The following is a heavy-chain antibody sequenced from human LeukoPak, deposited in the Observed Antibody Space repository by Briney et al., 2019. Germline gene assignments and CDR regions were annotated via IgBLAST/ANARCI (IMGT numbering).Heavy chain of an antibody. CDR2: LGGTNGYT. CDR3: AGVPSGCYACDFDY. J-gene: IGHJ4*02. V-gene: IGHV3-23*01. Sequence: EPGGSLGLSCVASGFTFSSYAMSWVRQPPGKGLEWVSSLGGTNGYTYYADSVKGRFSISRDNSQNTLYLQMNSLRAEDTALYYCAGVPSGCYACDFDYWGQGTLVTVSS. CDR1: GFTFSSYA. D-gene: IGHD2-2*01.